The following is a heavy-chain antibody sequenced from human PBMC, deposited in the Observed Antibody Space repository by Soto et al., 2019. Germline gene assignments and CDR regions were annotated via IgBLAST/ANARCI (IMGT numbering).Heavy chain of an antibody. CDR1: GYTFTSYG. CDR3: ARDRENYDFWSGYQRGGGMDV. V-gene: IGHV1-18*01. J-gene: IGHJ6*02. CDR2: ISAYNGNT. D-gene: IGHD3-3*01. Sequence: GASVKVSCKASGYTFTSYGISWVRQAPGRGLEWMGWISAYNGNTNYAQKLQGRVTMTTDTSTSTAYMELRSLRSDDTAVYYCARDRENYDFWSGYQRGGGMDVWGQGTTVTV.